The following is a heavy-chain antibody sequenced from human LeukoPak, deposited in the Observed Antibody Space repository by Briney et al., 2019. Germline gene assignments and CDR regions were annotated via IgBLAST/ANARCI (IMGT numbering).Heavy chain of an antibody. V-gene: IGHV4-34*01. CDR2: INHSGST. J-gene: IGHJ4*02. CDR3: AREGTAVVTDY. CDR1: GGSFSGYY. D-gene: IGHD5-18*01. Sequence: PSETLSLTCAVYGGSFSGYYWSWIRQPPGKGLEWIGEINHSGSTNYNPSLKSRVTISVDTSKNQFSLKLSSVTAADTAMYYCAREGTAVVTDYWGQGTLVTVSS.